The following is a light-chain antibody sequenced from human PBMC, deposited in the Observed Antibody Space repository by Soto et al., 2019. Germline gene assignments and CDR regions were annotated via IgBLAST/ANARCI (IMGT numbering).Light chain of an antibody. J-gene: IGKJ1*01. V-gene: IGKV3-20*01. CDR1: QSVSSNS. CDR2: DAS. CDR3: QQYGNSPQT. Sequence: EIVLTQSPGTLSLSPGERATLSCRAGQSVSSNSLAWYQQKPGQAPRLLIYDASIRATGIPDRFSGSGSGTDFSLTISRLEPEDFAVYYCQQYGNSPQTFGQGTKVDIK.